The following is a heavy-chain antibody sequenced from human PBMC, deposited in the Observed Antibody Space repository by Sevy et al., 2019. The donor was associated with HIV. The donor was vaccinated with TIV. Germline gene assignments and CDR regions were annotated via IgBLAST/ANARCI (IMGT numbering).Heavy chain of an antibody. CDR3: VRGTTFYDFWTGGDD. CDR1: GYTFTNYA. J-gene: IGHJ4*02. V-gene: IGHV1-18*01. Sequence: ASGKVSCKASGYTFTNYAISWVRQAPGQGLEWMGWISGFNGDTKNAEKFQGRFTMTTDTSTKTAYTDLRSLRSDDTDVYYCVRGTTFYDFWTGGDDWGQGTLVTVSS. D-gene: IGHD3-3*01. CDR2: ISGFNGDT.